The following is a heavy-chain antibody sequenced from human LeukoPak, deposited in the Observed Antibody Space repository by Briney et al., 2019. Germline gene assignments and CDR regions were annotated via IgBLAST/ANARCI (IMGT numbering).Heavy chain of an antibody. D-gene: IGHD3-10*01. CDR3: ARPLMVRGVIDDAFDI. CDR1: GGSFSGYY. V-gene: IGHV4-34*01. CDR2: INHSGST. Sequence: SETLSLTCAVYGGSFSGYYWSWIRQPPGKGLEWIGEINHSGSTNYNPSLKSRVTISVDTSKNQFSLKLSSVTAADTAVYYCARPLMVRGVIDDAFDIWGQGTMVTVSS. J-gene: IGHJ3*02.